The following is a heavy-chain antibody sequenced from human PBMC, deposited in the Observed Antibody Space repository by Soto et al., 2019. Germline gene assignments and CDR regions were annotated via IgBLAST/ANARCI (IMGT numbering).Heavy chain of an antibody. V-gene: IGHV1-69*08. CDR3: ARDPTLSGDHLPVDY. J-gene: IGHJ4*02. CDR2: IIPILGIA. Sequence: QVQLVQSGAEVKKPGSSVKVSCKASGGTFSSYTISWVRQAPGQGLEWMGRIIPILGIANYAQKFQGRVTITADKSTSTAYMELSSLRSEDTAVYYCARDPTLSGDHLPVDYWGQGTLVTVSS. D-gene: IGHD4-17*01. CDR1: GGTFSSYT.